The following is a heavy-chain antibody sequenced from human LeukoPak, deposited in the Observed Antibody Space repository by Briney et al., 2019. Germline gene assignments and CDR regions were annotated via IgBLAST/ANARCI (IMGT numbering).Heavy chain of an antibody. J-gene: IGHJ6*03. V-gene: IGHV3-21*04. D-gene: IGHD5-24*01. CDR3: ARDADSYNAQSYYYMDV. CDR2: IRSSSSYI. CDR1: GFTFSAYS. Sequence: GGSLRLSCAASGFTFSAYSMNWVRQAPGKGLEWVSYIRSSSSYIDYADSVKGRFTISRDDAKNSLYLQMNSLRSEDTAVYYCARDADSYNAQSYYYMDVWGKGTTVTVSS.